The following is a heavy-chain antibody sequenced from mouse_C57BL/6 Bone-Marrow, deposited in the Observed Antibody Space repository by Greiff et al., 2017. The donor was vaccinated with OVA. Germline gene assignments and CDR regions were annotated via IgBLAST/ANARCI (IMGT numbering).Heavy chain of an antibody. Sequence: EVQRVESGEGLVKPGGSLKLSCAASGFTFSSYAMSWVRQTPEKRLEWVAYISSGGDYIYYADTVKGRFTISRDNARNTLYLQMSSLKSEDTAMYYCTRGSGSSFCYWCFDVWGTGTTVTVSS. D-gene: IGHD1-1*01. CDR1: GFTFSSYA. CDR3: TRGSGSSFCYWCFDV. CDR2: ISSGGDYI. J-gene: IGHJ1*03. V-gene: IGHV5-9-1*02.